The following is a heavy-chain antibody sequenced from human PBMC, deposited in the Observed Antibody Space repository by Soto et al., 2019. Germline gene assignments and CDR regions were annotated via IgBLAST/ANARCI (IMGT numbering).Heavy chain of an antibody. Sequence: VSVKVSCKASGYTFTGYYMHWVRQAPGQGLEWMGWINPNSGGTNYAQKFQGRVTMTRDTSISTAYMELSRLRSDDTAVYYCARSWGGKGYIVVVPAAILGWFDPWGQGTLVTVSS. CDR2: INPNSGGT. J-gene: IGHJ5*02. V-gene: IGHV1-2*02. CDR3: ARSWGGKGYIVVVPAAILGWFDP. CDR1: GYTFTGYY. D-gene: IGHD2-2*01.